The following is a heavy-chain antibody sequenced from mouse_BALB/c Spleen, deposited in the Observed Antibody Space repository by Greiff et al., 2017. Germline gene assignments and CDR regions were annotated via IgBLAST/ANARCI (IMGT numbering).Heavy chain of an antibody. D-gene: IGHD2-4*01. CDR3: ARDGITKGYYFDY. J-gene: IGHJ2*01. Sequence: EVKLVESGGGLVQPGGSLKLSCAASGFTFSSYGMSWVRQTPDKRLELVATINSNGGSTYYPDSVKGRFTISRDNAKNTLYLQMSSLKSEDTAMYYCARDGITKGYYFDYWGQGTTLTVSS. CDR2: INSNGGST. CDR1: GFTFSSYG. V-gene: IGHV5-6-3*01.